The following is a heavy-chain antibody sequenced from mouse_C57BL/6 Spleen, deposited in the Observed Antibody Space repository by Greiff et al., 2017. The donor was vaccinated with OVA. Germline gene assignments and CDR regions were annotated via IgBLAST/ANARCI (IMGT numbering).Heavy chain of an antibody. CDR3: VRQGGYSNYESAMDY. CDR2: IRSKSNNYAT. CDR1: GFSFNTYA. Sequence: DVMLVESGGGLVQPKGSLKLSCAASGFSFNTYAMNWVRQAPGKGLEWVARIRSKSNNYATYYADSVKDRFTISRDDSESMLYLQMNNLKTEDTAMYYCVRQGGYSNYESAMDYWGQGTSVTVSS. D-gene: IGHD2-5*01. V-gene: IGHV10-1*01. J-gene: IGHJ4*01.